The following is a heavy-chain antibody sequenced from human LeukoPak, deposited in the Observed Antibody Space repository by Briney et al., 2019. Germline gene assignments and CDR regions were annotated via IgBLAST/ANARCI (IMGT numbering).Heavy chain of an antibody. J-gene: IGHJ5*02. Sequence: TGGSLRLSCAASGFTFSSYSMNWVRQAPGKGLEWVSYISSSSTTMYYADSVKGRFTISRDNAKNSLYLQMNSLRVEDTAVYYCVRAYYDSSASWWWFDPWGQGTLVTVSS. CDR2: ISSSSTTM. CDR3: VRAYYDSSASWWWFDP. D-gene: IGHD3-22*01. V-gene: IGHV3-48*01. CDR1: GFTFSSYS.